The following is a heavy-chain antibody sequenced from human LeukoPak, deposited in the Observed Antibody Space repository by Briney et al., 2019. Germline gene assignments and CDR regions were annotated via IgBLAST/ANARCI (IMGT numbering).Heavy chain of an antibody. D-gene: IGHD6-13*01. Sequence: GESLKISCKGSGYSFTSFWIGWVRQMPGKGLEWMGVIDPGDSDTRYSPSFQGQVTISADKSISTAYLQWSSLKASDTAMYYCAREGYSSSWSGSLDYWGQGTLVTVSS. CDR1: GYSFTSFW. CDR2: IDPGDSDT. CDR3: AREGYSSSWSGSLDY. V-gene: IGHV5-51*01. J-gene: IGHJ4*02.